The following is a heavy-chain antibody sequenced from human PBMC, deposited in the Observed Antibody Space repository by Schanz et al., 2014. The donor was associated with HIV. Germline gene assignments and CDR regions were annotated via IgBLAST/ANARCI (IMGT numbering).Heavy chain of an antibody. D-gene: IGHD3-10*01. Sequence: VQLVESGGGVVQPGRSLRLSCAASGFTFRSYGMHWVRQAPGKGLEWVSCISWNSGSIGYADSVKGRFTISRDNAKNALYLQMNRLRAEDTAVYYCARENPLYYYLHGGPFDIWGQGTMVTVSS. CDR3: ARENPLYYYLHGGPFDI. CDR1: GFTFRSYG. V-gene: IGHV3-9*01. J-gene: IGHJ3*02. CDR2: ISWNSGSI.